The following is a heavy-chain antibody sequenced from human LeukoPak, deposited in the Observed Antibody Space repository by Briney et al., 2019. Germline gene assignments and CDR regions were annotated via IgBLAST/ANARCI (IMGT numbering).Heavy chain of an antibody. D-gene: IGHD3-22*01. V-gene: IGHV4-59*01. CDR2: IYYSGST. CDR3: ARGADSSGYYSIFYFDY. J-gene: IGHJ4*02. CDR1: GGSISSYY. Sequence: SSETLSLTCTVSGGSISSYYWNWIRKPPGKGLEWIGYIYYSGSTNYNPSLKSRVTISVDTSKNQFSLKLSSVTAADTAVYYCARGADSSGYYSIFYFDYWGQGTLVTVSS.